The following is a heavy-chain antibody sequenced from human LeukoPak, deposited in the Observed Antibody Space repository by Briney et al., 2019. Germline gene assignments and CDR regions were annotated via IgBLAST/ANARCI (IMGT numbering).Heavy chain of an antibody. V-gene: IGHV3-23*01. D-gene: IGHD3-3*01. Sequence: PGGSLRLSCAASGFTFSSYAMSWVRQAPGKGLEWVSAISGSGGSTYYADSVKGRFTISRDNSKNTLYLQMNSLRAEDTAVYYCAKDQGYYDFWSGSDAFDIWGQGTMVTVSS. J-gene: IGHJ3*02. CDR2: ISGSGGST. CDR3: AKDQGYYDFWSGSDAFDI. CDR1: GFTFSSYA.